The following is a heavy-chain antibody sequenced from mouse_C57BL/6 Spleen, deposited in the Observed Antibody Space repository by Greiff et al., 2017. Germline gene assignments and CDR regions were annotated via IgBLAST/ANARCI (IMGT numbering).Heavy chain of an antibody. J-gene: IGHJ2*01. Sequence: EVQGVESGPELVKPGASVKIPCKASGYTFTDYNMDWVKQSHGKSLEWIGDINPNNGGTIYNQKFKGKATLTVDKSSSTAYMEFRSLTSEDTAVYYCARRTGTYYCDYWGQGTTLTVSS. CDR3: ARRTGTYYCDY. CDR2: INPNNGGT. CDR1: GYTFTDYN. D-gene: IGHD4-1*01. V-gene: IGHV1-18*01.